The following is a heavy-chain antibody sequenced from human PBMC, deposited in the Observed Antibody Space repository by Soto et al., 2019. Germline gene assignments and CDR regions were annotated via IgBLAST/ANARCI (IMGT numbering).Heavy chain of an antibody. CDR2: IYPGDSDT. CDR3: ARGGVSTRTFDY. D-gene: IGHD3-3*01. Sequence: PGESLKISCQGSGYSFVNHWIAWVRQMPGKGLEWVGVIYPGDSDTRYSPSFQGQVTISADKSISSAYLQWSSLRASDTAMYYCARGGVSTRTFDYWGQGTPITVSS. CDR1: GYSFVNHW. J-gene: IGHJ4*02. V-gene: IGHV5-51*01.